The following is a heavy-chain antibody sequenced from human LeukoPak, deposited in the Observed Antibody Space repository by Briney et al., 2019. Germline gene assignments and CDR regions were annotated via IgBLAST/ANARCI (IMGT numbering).Heavy chain of an antibody. CDR3: ARGRRMTDIGVAGSFDL. CDR2: INQNGMT. CDR1: RGSFIGYY. D-gene: IGHD2-15*01. V-gene: IGHV4-34*01. J-gene: IGHJ3*01. Sequence: PSETLSLTCAVYRGSFIGYYWSWIREPPGKGLEWSADINQNGMTKYNPSLKSRVTMSLDSPKKQLSLMLTAVTAADTAVYCCARGRRMTDIGVAGSFDLRGQGTLVSVSS.